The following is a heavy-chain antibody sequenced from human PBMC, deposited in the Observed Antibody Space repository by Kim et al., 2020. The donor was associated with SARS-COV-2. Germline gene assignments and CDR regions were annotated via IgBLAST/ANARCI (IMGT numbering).Heavy chain of an antibody. Sequence: ASVKVSCKVSGYTLTELSMHWVRQAPGKGLEWMGGFDPEDGETIYAQKFQGRVTMTEDTSTDTAYMELSSLRSEDTAVYYCATDHRPYSSKGQYFDLWGRGTLVTVSS. CDR3: ATDHRPYSSKGQYFDL. CDR1: GYTLTELS. J-gene: IGHJ2*01. V-gene: IGHV1-24*01. CDR2: FDPEDGET. D-gene: IGHD6-13*01.